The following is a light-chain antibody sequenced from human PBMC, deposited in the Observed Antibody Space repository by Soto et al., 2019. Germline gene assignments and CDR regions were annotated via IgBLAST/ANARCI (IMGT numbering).Light chain of an antibody. CDR1: QSVLYSPNNKNY. J-gene: IGKJ1*01. CDR2: WAS. V-gene: IGKV4-1*01. CDR3: QQYYTNSWS. Sequence: DIVMTQSPDPLAVSLGERATLNCKSSQSVLYSPNNKNYLAWYQHKPGQPPKMLIYWASIRESGVPDRFSGSGSGTDFTLTISSLQSEDVAVYYCQQYYTNSWSFGQGTKVDIK.